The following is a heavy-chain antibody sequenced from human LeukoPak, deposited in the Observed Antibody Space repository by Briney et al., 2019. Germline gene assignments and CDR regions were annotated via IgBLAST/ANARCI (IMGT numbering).Heavy chain of an antibody. CDR1: GGSISSYY. CDR3: ARSPGQQLVYYFDY. D-gene: IGHD6-13*01. Sequence: SETLSLTCTVSGGSISSYYWGWIRQPPGKGLEWIGSIYYSGSTYYNPSLKSRVTISVDTSKNQFSLKLSSVTAADTAVYYCARSPGQQLVYYFDYWGQGTLVTVSS. V-gene: IGHV4-39*01. J-gene: IGHJ4*02. CDR2: IYYSGST.